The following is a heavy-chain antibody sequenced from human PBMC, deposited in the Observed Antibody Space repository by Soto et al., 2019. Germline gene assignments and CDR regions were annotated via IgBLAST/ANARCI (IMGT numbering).Heavy chain of an antibody. V-gene: IGHV3-64D*06. CDR2: ISSNGGST. D-gene: IGHD1-26*01. CDR3: VKSPRIVGATTSSYFDY. J-gene: IGHJ4*02. Sequence: GGSLRLSCSASGFTFSSYAMHWVRQAPGKGLEYVSAISSNGGSTYYADSVKGGFTISRDNSKNTLYLQMSSLRAEDTAVYYCVKSPRIVGATTSSYFDYWGQGTLVTVSS. CDR1: GFTFSSYA.